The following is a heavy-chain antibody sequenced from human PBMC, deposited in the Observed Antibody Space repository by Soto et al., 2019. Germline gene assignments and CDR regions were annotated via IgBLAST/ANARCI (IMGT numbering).Heavy chain of an antibody. CDR2: ISSSSSTI. CDR1: GFTFSSYS. Sequence: EVQLVESGGGLVQPGGSLRLSCAASGFTFSSYSMNWVRQAPGKGLEWVSYISSSSSTIYYADSVKGRFTISRDNAKNSPYLQINSLGDEDAAVYYCAGEGGNPTWFDPWGQGTLVTVSS. D-gene: IGHD1-26*01. V-gene: IGHV3-48*02. CDR3: AGEGGNPTWFDP. J-gene: IGHJ5*02.